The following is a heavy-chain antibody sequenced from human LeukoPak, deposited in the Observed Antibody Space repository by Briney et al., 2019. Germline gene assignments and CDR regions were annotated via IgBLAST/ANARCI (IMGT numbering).Heavy chain of an antibody. CDR2: IKQDGSEK. CDR1: GGSISSYY. J-gene: IGHJ3*02. V-gene: IGHV3-7*01. Sequence: ETLSLTCTVSGGSISSYYWSWIRQPPGKGLEWVATIKQDGSEKYYVDSVKGRFTISRDNAKNSLYLQMNSLRAEDTAVYYCARPLYGPDGLDMWGQGTMVTVSS. D-gene: IGHD3-16*01. CDR3: ARPLYGPDGLDM.